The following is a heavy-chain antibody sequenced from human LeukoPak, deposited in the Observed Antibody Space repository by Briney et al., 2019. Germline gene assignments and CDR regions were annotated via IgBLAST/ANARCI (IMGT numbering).Heavy chain of an antibody. J-gene: IGHJ4*02. CDR3: AKDDSVLWFGELLYRFDY. CDR2: ISGSGGST. CDR1: GFTFSSYA. V-gene: IGHV3-23*01. Sequence: GGSLRLSCAASGFTFSSYAMSWVRQALGKGLEWVSAISGSGGSTYYADSVKGRFTISRDNSKNTLYLQMNSLRAEDTAVYYCAKDDSVLWFGELLYRFDYWGQGTLVTVSS. D-gene: IGHD3-10*01.